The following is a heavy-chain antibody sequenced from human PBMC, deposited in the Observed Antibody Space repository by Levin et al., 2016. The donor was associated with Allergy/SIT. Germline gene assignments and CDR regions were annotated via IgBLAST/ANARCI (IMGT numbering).Heavy chain of an antibody. CDR3: AREMRDIAVSGTPDY. CDR1: GFIFGDYA. Sequence: GESLKISCTASGFIFGDYAMTWFRLAPGKGLEWVGISRSRAYGETTEHAASVKGRFTISRDDSRSIAYLQMNSLKTEDTAVYYCAREMRDIAVSGTPDYWGQGTLVTVSS. J-gene: IGHJ4*02. CDR2: SRSRAYGETT. D-gene: IGHD6-19*01. V-gene: IGHV3-49*03.